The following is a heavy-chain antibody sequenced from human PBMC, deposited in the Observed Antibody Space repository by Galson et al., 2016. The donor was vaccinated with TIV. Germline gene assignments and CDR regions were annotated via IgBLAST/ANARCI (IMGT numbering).Heavy chain of an antibody. D-gene: IGHD2-15*01. Sequence: SLRLSCAASGFTVSNIHMSWVRQAPGRGLEWVSIIYSGHTTYSGDTTYYADSVKGRFSIYRENGKNSLYLRMNSLIPEDTAIYYFARDGVVDSSMDYFYYYYLDVWGKGTTVTVSS. J-gene: IGHJ6*03. CDR1: GFTVSNIH. V-gene: IGHV3-11*01. CDR2: IYSGHTTYSGDTT. CDR3: ARDGVVDSSMDYFYYYYLDV.